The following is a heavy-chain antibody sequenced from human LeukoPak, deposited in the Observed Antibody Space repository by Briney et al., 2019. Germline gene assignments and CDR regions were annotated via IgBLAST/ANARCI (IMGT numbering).Heavy chain of an antibody. Sequence: SETLSLTCALHGGSFSGFYWTWMRQTPGKVPEWIGENTHAGRTAYNPSFRSRATISVETCRSQFSLQLSSVTAAETAVYYCARGLGEGYPDHWGQGTLVTVSS. D-gene: IGHD5-24*01. CDR3: ARGLGEGYPDH. V-gene: IGHV4-34*01. CDR1: GGSFSGFY. CDR2: NTHAGRT. J-gene: IGHJ4*02.